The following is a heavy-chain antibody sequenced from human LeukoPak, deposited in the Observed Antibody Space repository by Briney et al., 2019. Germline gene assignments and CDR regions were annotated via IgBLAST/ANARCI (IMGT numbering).Heavy chain of an antibody. CDR1: GFTFSSYE. CDR3: AKSRSDVVDY. V-gene: IGHV3-48*03. D-gene: IGHD3-3*01. J-gene: IGHJ4*02. Sequence: GGSLRLSCAASGFTFSSYEMNWVRQAPGKGLEWVSYISGSGSTIYYADSVKGRFTISRDNAKNSLYLQMNSLRAEDTAVYYCAKSRSDVVDYWGQGTLVTVSS. CDR2: ISGSGSTI.